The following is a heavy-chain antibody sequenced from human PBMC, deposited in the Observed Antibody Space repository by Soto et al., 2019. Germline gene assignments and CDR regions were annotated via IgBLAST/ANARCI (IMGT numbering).Heavy chain of an antibody. Sequence: EVQLLESGGGLVQPGGSLRLSCAASVFTFSSYAMSWVRQAPGKGLEWVSAISGSGGTTYYADSVKGRVTTSRDNSKNKLRLQTSGPRAVDTAVYYCAKVCLDVTVTQGYIQHWGQGTLVTVA. J-gene: IGHJ1*01. CDR3: AKVCLDVTVTQGYIQH. CDR1: VFTFSSYA. D-gene: IGHD2-21*02. V-gene: IGHV3-23*01. CDR2: ISGSGGTT.